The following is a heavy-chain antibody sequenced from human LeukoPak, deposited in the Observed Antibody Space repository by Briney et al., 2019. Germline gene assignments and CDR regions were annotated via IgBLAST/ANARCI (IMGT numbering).Heavy chain of an antibody. CDR1: GASISSYY. D-gene: IGHD3-22*01. J-gene: IGHJ4*02. Sequence: SETLSLTCTVSGASISSYYWSWIRQSPGKGLEWIGRVYTSGSTNYNPSLKSRVTMSVDTSKNQFSLKLSSVTAADTAVYYCARDEYYYDSSGYYPVWGQGTLVTVSS. V-gene: IGHV4-4*07. CDR3: ARDEYYYDSSGYYPV. CDR2: VYTSGST.